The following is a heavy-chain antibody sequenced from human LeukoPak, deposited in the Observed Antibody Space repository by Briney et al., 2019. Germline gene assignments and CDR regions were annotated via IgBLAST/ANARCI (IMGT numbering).Heavy chain of an antibody. Sequence: PGESLRLSCGASGFTFSSYGMHWVRQAPGQGLEWVTFISYDGSNKYYGDSVKGRFTISRDNSKNTLYLQMNSLRAEDTAVYYCAKDLSNWNDVTSPDYWGQGTLVTVSS. CDR3: AKDLSNWNDVTSPDY. CDR1: GFTFSSYG. J-gene: IGHJ4*02. V-gene: IGHV3-30*02. CDR2: ISYDGSNK. D-gene: IGHD1-1*01.